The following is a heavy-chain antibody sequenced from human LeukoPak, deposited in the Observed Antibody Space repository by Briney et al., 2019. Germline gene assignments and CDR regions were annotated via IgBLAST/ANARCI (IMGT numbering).Heavy chain of an antibody. CDR2: IYTSGST. J-gene: IGHJ2*01. D-gene: IGHD6-13*01. CDR1: GGSISSYY. V-gene: IGHV4-4*07. Sequence: PSETLSLTCTVSGGSISSYYWSWIRQPAGKGLEWIGRIYTSGSTNYNPSLKSRVTMSVDTSKNQFSLKLSSVTAADTAVYYCARDQVPRLAAASVWYFDLWGRGALVTVSS. CDR3: ARDQVPRLAAASVWYFDL.